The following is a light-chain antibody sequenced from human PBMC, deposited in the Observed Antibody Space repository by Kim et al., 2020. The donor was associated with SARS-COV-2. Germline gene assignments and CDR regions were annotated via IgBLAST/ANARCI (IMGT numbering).Light chain of an antibody. CDR2: LAS. CDR1: QSINSN. CDR3: QQYNNWPPT. V-gene: IGKV3-15*01. J-gene: IGKJ1*01. Sequence: EILMTQSPATLSVSPGERATFSCRAGQSINSNLAWYQQKPGQAPRLLISLASTRATGIPARFSGSGSGTEFTLTISSLQSEDFAVYYCQQYNNWPPTFGQGTKVDIK.